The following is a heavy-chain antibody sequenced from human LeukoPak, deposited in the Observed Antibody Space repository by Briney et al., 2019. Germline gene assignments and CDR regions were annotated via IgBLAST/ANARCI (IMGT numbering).Heavy chain of an antibody. Sequence: PSETLSLTCAVYGGSSSGYYWSWIRQPPGKGLEWIGEINHSGSTNYNPSLKSRVTISVDTSKNQFSLKLSSVTAADTAVYYCAREYCSSTSCHQPLDYWGQGTLVTVSS. D-gene: IGHD2-2*01. J-gene: IGHJ4*02. CDR1: GGSSSGYY. CDR2: INHSGST. CDR3: AREYCSSTSCHQPLDY. V-gene: IGHV4-34*01.